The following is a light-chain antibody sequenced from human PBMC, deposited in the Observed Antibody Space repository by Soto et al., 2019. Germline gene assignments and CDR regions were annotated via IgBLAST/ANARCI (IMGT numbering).Light chain of an antibody. CDR2: AVS. V-gene: IGLV2-14*01. CDR3: ISYTNRQSYV. J-gene: IGLJ1*01. Sequence: LTQPASVSGSPGQPITISCSGTSSDIGSYDHVAWYQQFPGKSPKLMIYAVSDRPSGVSDRFSGSKSGITASLTISGLQTEDEADYYCISYTNRQSYVFGTGTKVTVL. CDR1: SSDIGSYDH.